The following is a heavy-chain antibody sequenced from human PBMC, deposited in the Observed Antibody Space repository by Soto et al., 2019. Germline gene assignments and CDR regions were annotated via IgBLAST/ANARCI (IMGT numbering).Heavy chain of an antibody. CDR2: ISYDGSNK. J-gene: IGHJ6*03. CDR1: GFTFSSYG. Sequence: QVQLVESGGGVVQPGRSLRLSCAASGFTFSSYGMHWVRQAPGKGLEWVAVISYDGSNKYYADSVKGRLTISRDDSNSTLYLVMDTLRAEDTAVYYCGKEQYGSRVAYYMHDWVKGTSVTVSS. CDR3: GKEQYGSRVAYYMHD. D-gene: IGHD3-10*01. V-gene: IGHV3-30*18.